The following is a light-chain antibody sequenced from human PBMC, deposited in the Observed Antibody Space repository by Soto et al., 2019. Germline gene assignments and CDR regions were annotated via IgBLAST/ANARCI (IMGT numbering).Light chain of an antibody. Sequence: IVMTHSPSTLSGSPCERATLSCRASQAISDNLAWYQHKPGQPPRLLIYDASTRATGIPARFSGGGSGTEFTLTISSLQSEDFAVYYCQQYDNWLTGTFGQGTKVDIK. CDR3: QQYDNWLTGT. CDR1: QAISDN. V-gene: IGKV3-15*01. J-gene: IGKJ1*01. CDR2: DAS.